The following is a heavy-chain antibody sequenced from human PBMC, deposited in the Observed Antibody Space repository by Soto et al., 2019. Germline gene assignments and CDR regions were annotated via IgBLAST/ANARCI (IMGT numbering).Heavy chain of an antibody. CDR3: ARAESVGNTVVTDL. V-gene: IGHV4-31*03. CDR2: IYHRGST. Sequence: SETLSLTCTVSGGSIISGDYYWNLIRQHPGKGLEWIGYIYHRGSTKYNPSLKNRVTISVDTSKNQISLKLSSLSAADTAVYYCARAESVGNTVVTDLWGQGNLVIVSS. J-gene: IGHJ4*02. CDR1: GGSIISGDYY. D-gene: IGHD2-21*02.